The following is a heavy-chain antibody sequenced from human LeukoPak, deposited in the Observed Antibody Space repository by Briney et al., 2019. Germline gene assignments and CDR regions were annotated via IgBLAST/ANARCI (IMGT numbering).Heavy chain of an antibody. V-gene: IGHV3-74*01. Sequence: GGSLRLSCAASGFTFSSYWMHWVRQAPGKGLVWVSRFNSDGITTSYAASVKGRFTISRDNAKNTLYLQMNSLRAEDTAVYYCARGGYYFDSWGQGTLVTVSS. CDR1: GFTFSSYW. CDR2: FNSDGITT. CDR3: ARGGYYFDS. J-gene: IGHJ4*02.